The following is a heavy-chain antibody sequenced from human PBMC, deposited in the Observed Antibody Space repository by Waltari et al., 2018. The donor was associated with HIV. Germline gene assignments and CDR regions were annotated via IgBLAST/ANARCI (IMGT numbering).Heavy chain of an antibody. Sequence: EVQLVASGGGLVQPGGSLRLPCGASGFIFSTYGMNWVRQAPGKGLEWVSYIDSSGRAIYYADSVKGRFTISRDNARNSLYLQINSLRADDTAVYYCAKGLTVIDLWGQGTLVTVSS. CDR2: IDSSGRAI. CDR3: AKGLTVIDL. D-gene: IGHD3-22*01. J-gene: IGHJ5*02. V-gene: IGHV3-48*01. CDR1: GFIFSTYG.